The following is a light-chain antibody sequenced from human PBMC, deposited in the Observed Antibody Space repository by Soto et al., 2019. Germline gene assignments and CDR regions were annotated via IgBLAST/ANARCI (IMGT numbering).Light chain of an antibody. CDR1: SSNIGSNT. CDR3: AAWDDSLNGPYV. V-gene: IGLV1-44*01. CDR2: SNN. Sequence: QSVLTQPPSASGTPGQRVTISCSGSSSNIGSNTVNWYQQLPGTAPKLLIYSNNQRPSGVPDRFSGSKSGTSASLAISGLQSEDEADYYCAAWDDSLNGPYVFGNETTVTVL. J-gene: IGLJ1*01.